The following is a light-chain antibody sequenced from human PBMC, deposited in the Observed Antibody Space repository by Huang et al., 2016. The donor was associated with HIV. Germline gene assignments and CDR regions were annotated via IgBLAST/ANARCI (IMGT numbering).Light chain of an antibody. V-gene: IGKV1-5*03. CDR2: QAS. J-gene: IGKJ1*01. CDR1: QSVRSW. Sequence: DIQMTQSPSTLSASVGDRVTIICRASQSVRSWLAWYQQKPGKAPKLLIYQASTLQNGVPSRFSGSGSGTEFTLTISSLQPDDFATYYCQQYSSYIQWTFGQGTKVGI. CDR3: QQYSSYIQWT.